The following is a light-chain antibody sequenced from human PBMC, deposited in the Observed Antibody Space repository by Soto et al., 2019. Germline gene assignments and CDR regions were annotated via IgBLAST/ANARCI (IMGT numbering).Light chain of an antibody. CDR1: SAYSNYK. CDR3: GADHGSGSSVVWV. CDR2: VGAGGIVG. V-gene: IGLV9-49*01. J-gene: IGLJ3*02. Sequence: QLVLTQPPSASASLGASVTLTCTLSSAYSNYKVDWYQQRPGKGPRFVMRVGAGGIVGSKGDGIPDRFSVLGSGLNRYLTIKNIQEEDESDYHCGADHGSGSSVVWVFGGGTKLTVL.